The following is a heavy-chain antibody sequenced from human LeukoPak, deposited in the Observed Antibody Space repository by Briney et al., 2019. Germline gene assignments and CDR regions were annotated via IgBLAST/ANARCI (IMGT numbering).Heavy chain of an antibody. Sequence: PGGSLRLSCAASGFTFSSYSMNWVRQAPGKGLEWVSSITGSTGYIYYADSVKGRFTISRDNAKSSLYLQLNSLRAEGTAVYYCARVDSSGYYSFHYWGQGTLVTVSS. CDR1: GFTFSSYS. V-gene: IGHV3-21*01. CDR3: ARVDSSGYYSFHY. CDR2: ITGSTGYI. J-gene: IGHJ4*02. D-gene: IGHD3-22*01.